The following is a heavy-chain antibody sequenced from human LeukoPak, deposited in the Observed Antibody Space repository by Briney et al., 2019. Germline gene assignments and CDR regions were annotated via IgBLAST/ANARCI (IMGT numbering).Heavy chain of an antibody. CDR2: ISSSSSYI. D-gene: IGHD5-24*01. V-gene: IGHV3-21*01. J-gene: IGHJ6*03. CDR3: AREEGWLQGRNYYYYMDV. Sequence: GGSLRLSCAASGFTFSSYSMNWVRQAPGKGLEWVSSISSSSSYIYYADSVKGRFTISRDNAKNSLYLQMNSLRAEDTAVYYCAREEGWLQGRNYYYYMDVWGKGTTVTVSS. CDR1: GFTFSSYS.